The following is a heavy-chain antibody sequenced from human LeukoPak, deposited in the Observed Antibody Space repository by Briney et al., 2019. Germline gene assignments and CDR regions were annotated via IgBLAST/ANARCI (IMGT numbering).Heavy chain of an antibody. CDR3: AIHPGGHDSSGQIFDY. CDR2: INHRGST. Sequence: SETLSLTCAVYGGSFSGYYWSWIRQPPGKGLERIGEINHRGSTNYNPSLKSRVTISVDTSKNQYSLQLSSVTAADTAVYYCAIHPGGHDSSGQIFDYWGQGTLVTVSS. J-gene: IGHJ4*02. CDR1: GGSFSGYY. D-gene: IGHD3-22*01. V-gene: IGHV4-34*01.